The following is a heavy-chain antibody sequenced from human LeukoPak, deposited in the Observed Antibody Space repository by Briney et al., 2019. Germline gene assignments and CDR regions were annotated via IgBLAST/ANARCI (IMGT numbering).Heavy chain of an antibody. CDR1: GFIFSTYA. CDR3: ARGLPPVMKYYFDY. Sequence: PGGSLRLSCAASGFIFSTYAMSWVRQAPGKGLEWVSVISPSGDTSYYADSVKGRFTISRDDSKNTLYLQMNSLRAEDTAMYYCARGLPPVMKYYFDYWGQGTLVTVSS. V-gene: IGHV3-23*01. J-gene: IGHJ4*02. CDR2: ISPSGDTS. D-gene: IGHD4-11*01.